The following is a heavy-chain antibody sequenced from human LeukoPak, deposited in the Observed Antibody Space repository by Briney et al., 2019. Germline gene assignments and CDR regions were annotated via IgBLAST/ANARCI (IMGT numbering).Heavy chain of an antibody. CDR3: AQSYSVMSGPESYYVDV. J-gene: IGHJ6*03. D-gene: IGHD5/OR15-5a*01. V-gene: IGHV6-1*01. CDR1: GDSVSSNSAA. CDR2: TYYRSKWYN. Sequence: SQTLSLTCAISGDSVSSNSAAWNWIRQSPSRGLEWLGRTYYRSKWYNDYSVSVKSRITINPDTSKNQFSLQLSSVTSEDTAVYYCAQSYSVMSGPESYYVDVWGKGTTITVSS.